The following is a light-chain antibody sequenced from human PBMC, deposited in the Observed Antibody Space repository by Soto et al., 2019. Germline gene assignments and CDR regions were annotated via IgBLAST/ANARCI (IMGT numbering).Light chain of an antibody. CDR3: QQYNDWPFT. CDR2: GVS. V-gene: IGKV3-15*01. J-gene: IGKJ3*01. Sequence: EIVMTQSPGTLSVSPGERATLSARASQSVSVNLAWYQQKPGQAPRLLIYGVSTRATGVPARFSGSESGTEFTLTISSLQSEDFAVYYCQQYNDWPFTFGPGTKVDI. CDR1: QSVSVN.